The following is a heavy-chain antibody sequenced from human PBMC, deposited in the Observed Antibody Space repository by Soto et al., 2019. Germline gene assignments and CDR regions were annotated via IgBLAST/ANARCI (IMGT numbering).Heavy chain of an antibody. CDR2: MNPNSGNT. Sequence: ASVKVSCKASGYTFTSYDINWVRQATGQGLEWMGWMNPNSGNTGYAQKFQGRVTITRDTSASTAYMELSSLRSEDTAVYYCAGSLGYCTNGVCPPHDYWGQGTLVTVSS. CDR1: GYTFTSYD. V-gene: IGHV1-8*01. CDR3: AGSLGYCTNGVCPPHDY. D-gene: IGHD2-8*01. J-gene: IGHJ4*02.